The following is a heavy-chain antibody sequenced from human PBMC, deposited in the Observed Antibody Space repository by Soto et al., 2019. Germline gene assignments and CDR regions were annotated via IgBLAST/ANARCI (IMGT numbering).Heavy chain of an antibody. D-gene: IGHD2-15*01. J-gene: IGHJ2*01. Sequence: QVQLVQSGAEVKKPGSSVKVSCKASGGTFSSYAISWVRQAPGQGLEWMGGIIPIFGTATYAQKFQGRVTNTADESTSTAYMELSSLRSEYTAVYYCARGSWVAATDWYFDLWGRGTLVTVSS. V-gene: IGHV1-69*01. CDR1: GGTFSSYA. CDR2: IIPIFGTA. CDR3: ARGSWVAATDWYFDL.